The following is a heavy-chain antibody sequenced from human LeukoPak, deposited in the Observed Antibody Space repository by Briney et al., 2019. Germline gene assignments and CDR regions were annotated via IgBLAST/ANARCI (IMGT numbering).Heavy chain of an antibody. V-gene: IGHV1-18*01. D-gene: IGHD3-3*01. CDR3: ARTLYDFWSGYYNNWFDP. CDR2: ISAYNGNT. CDR1: GYTLTELS. Sequence: GASVKVSCKVSGYTLTELSMHWVRQAPGQGLEWMGWISAYNGNTNYAQKLQGRVTMTTDTSTSTAYMELRSLRSDDTAVYYCARTLYDFWSGYYNNWFDPWGQGTLVTVSS. J-gene: IGHJ5*02.